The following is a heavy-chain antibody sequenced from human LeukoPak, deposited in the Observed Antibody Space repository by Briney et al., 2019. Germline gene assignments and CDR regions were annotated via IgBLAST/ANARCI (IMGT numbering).Heavy chain of an antibody. CDR1: GFTFSNYG. CDR2: IRFDGSNK. V-gene: IGHV3-30*02. Sequence: GSLRLSCAASGFTFSNYGVHWVRQAPGKGLEWVSFIRFDGSNKYYADSVKGRFTISRDSSKNTLYLQMNSLRAEDTAVYYCARVGSSIYYYYYMDVWGKGTTVTVSS. D-gene: IGHD6-6*01. CDR3: ARVGSSIYYYYYMDV. J-gene: IGHJ6*03.